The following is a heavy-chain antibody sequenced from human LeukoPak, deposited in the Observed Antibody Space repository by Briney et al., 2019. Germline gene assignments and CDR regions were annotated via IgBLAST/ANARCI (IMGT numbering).Heavy chain of an antibody. J-gene: IGHJ4*02. D-gene: IGHD3-10*01. V-gene: IGHV3-23*01. CDR1: GFTFSSYA. CDR3: AKGVSGYGSGRPFDY. Sequence: GGSLRLSCAASGFTFSSYAMIWVRQAPGKGLEWVSLISDSGTSTYYPDSVKGRFTISRDNSRNTVYLQMNSLRAEDTAVYYCAKGVSGYGSGRPFDYWGQGTLVTVSS. CDR2: ISDSGTST.